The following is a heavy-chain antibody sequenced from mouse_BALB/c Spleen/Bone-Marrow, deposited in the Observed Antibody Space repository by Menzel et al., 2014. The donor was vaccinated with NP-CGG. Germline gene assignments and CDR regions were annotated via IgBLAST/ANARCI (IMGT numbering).Heavy chain of an antibody. CDR3: ARKGAMITHYYAMDY. Sequence: EVHLVESGGGLVQPGGSRKLSCAASGFTFSSFGMHWVRQAPEKGLEWVAYISNGSSTIYYADTVKGRFTISRDNPKNTLFLQVTSLRSEDTAMYYCARKGAMITHYYAMDYWGQGTSVTVSS. CDR2: ISNGSSTI. CDR1: GFTFSSFG. D-gene: IGHD2-4*01. V-gene: IGHV5-17*02. J-gene: IGHJ4*01.